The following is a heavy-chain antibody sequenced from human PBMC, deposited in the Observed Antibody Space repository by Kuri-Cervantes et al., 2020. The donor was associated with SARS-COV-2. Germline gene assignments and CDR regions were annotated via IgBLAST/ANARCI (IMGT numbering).Heavy chain of an antibody. CDR1: GFTFADYA. Sequence: GESLKISCAASGFTFADYAMSWVRQAPGKGLEWVSSISASGGSANYADSVKGRLTVSRDNSKNTLYLQINSLRAEDTAVYYCARGWSGYSLDPPHFDYWGQGTLVTVSS. J-gene: IGHJ4*02. CDR3: ARGWSGYSLDPPHFDY. CDR2: ISASGGSA. D-gene: IGHD3-3*01. V-gene: IGHV3-23*01.